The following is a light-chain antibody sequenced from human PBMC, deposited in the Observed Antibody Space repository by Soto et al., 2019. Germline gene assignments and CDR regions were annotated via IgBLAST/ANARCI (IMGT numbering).Light chain of an antibody. Sequence: EIVLTQSPGTLSLSPGERATVSCRASQSVSSSSLAWYQQKPGQDPRLLIYGASSRATGIPDRFSGSGAGTYFTLTISGLEPEDSAVYYCHHYGTSPGYTFGQGTKLEI. CDR3: HHYGTSPGYT. CDR2: GAS. CDR1: QSVSSSS. J-gene: IGKJ2*01. V-gene: IGKV3-20*01.